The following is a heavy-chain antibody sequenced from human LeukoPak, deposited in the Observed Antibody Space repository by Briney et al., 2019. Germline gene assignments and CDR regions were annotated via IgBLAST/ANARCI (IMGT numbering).Heavy chain of an antibody. D-gene: IGHD5-18*01. CDR3: ARRYSYGSLGFDY. CDR1: GFTVSSSY. V-gene: IGHV3-53*01. Sequence: GGSLRLSCAASGFTVSSSYMIWVRQAPGKGLEWVSVIYSGGYTYYADSVKGRFTISRDHSKNTLYLQMDSLRAEDTAVYYCARRYSYGSLGFDYWGQGTLITVSS. J-gene: IGHJ4*02. CDR2: IYSGGYT.